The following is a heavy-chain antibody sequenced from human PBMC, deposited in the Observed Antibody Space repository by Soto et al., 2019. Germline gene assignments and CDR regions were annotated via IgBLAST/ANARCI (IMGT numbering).Heavy chain of an antibody. CDR1: GYCISRGSY. D-gene: IGHD6-19*01. V-gene: IGHV4-38-2*02. CDR2: IDHAATT. Sequence: PSKTRSLTCTVSGYCISRGSYCAWIWSPPGKGPEGIGSIDHAATTFSTPSLKSRITLSVDTSNLQFSLKLTSVTAADTAVYSCARVHVMVVAGSNFDYWEHGT. J-gene: IGHJ4*01. CDR3: ARVHVMVVAGSNFDY.